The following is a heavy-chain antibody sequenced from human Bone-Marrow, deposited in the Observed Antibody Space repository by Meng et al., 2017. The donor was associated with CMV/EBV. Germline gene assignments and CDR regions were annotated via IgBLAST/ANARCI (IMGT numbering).Heavy chain of an antibody. V-gene: IGHV4-4*02. Sequence: SETLSLTCAVSGGSISSSNWWSWVRQSPGKGLESIGVIYHSGSTVYNPSLKSRVTISVDTSKNQVTLKLSSVTAADTAVYYCASSGAGMDVWGQGTTVTVSS. J-gene: IGHJ6*02. D-gene: IGHD4/OR15-4a*01. CDR1: GGSISSSNW. CDR3: ASSGAGMDV. CDR2: IYHSGST.